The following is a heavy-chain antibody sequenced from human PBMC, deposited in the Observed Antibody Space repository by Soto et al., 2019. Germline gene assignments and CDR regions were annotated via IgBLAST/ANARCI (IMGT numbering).Heavy chain of an antibody. CDR2: IYYSGST. CDR1: CGSLSSSIFY. V-gene: IGHV4-39*01. J-gene: IGHJ4*02. CDR3: ARPDIAPGVPSD. Sequence: SETPSPTRTVSCGSLSSSIFYLGGVPQPPGKGLEWIGSIYYSGSTYYNPSLKSRVTISVDTSKNQFSLKLSSVTAADTAVYYCARPDIAPGVPSDWGQGTLVTVSS. D-gene: IGHD5-12*01.